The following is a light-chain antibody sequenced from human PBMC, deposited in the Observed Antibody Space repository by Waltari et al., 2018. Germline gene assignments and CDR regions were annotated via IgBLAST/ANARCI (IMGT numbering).Light chain of an antibody. CDR3: QQRSQWPPVT. V-gene: IGKV3-11*01. J-gene: IGKJ3*01. CDR2: DAS. CDR1: QSVNTY. Sequence: EIVLTQSPATLSLSPGERATLSCRASQSVNTYLAWYQQKPGQAPRLLIYDASNRATGIPARVSGSGSGTDFTLTISSLEPEDFAIYYCQQRSQWPPVTFGPGTKVNIK.